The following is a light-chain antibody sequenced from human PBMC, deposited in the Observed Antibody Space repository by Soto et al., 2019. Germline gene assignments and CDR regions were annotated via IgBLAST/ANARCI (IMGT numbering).Light chain of an antibody. Sequence: DIQMTQSPSSLSASVGDRVTITCRASQGISTYLAWYQQKPGTVPKLLIYAASTLQSGFPSRFSGSGSGTDFTLTISSLQPEDVATYYCQNYNGAPWTFGQGTKVEIK. J-gene: IGKJ1*01. V-gene: IGKV1-27*01. CDR2: AAS. CDR1: QGISTY. CDR3: QNYNGAPWT.